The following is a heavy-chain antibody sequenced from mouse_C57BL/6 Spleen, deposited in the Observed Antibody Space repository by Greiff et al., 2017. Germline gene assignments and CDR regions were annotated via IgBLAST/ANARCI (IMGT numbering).Heavy chain of an antibody. J-gene: IGHJ2*01. Sequence: DVKLQESGEGLVKPGGSLKLSCAASGFTFSSYSMSWVRQTPEKRLEWVAYISSGGGYIYYADTVKGRFTISRDNARNTLYLQMSSLKSEDTAMYYCTSYGYYFDYWGQGTTLTVSS. CDR1: GFTFSSYS. CDR3: TSYGYYFDY. CDR2: ISSGGGYI. D-gene: IGHD2-2*01. V-gene: IGHV5-9-1*02.